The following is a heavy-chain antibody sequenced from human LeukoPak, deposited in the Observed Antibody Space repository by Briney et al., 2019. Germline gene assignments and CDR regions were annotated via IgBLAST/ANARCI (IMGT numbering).Heavy chain of an antibody. CDR1: GYTFTSYY. CDR2: MNPNSGNT. Sequence: GASVKVSCKASGYTFTSYYMHWVRQAPGQGLEWMGWMNPNSGNTGYAQKFQGRVTMTRNTSISTAYMELSSLRSEDTAVYYCARGRVGSGWYVSEEAVDYWGQGTLVTVSS. J-gene: IGHJ4*02. CDR3: ARGRVGSGWYVSEEAVDY. V-gene: IGHV1-8*02. D-gene: IGHD6-19*01.